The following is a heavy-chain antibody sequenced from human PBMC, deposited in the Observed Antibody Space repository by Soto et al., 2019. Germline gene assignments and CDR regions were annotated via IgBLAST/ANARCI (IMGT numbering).Heavy chain of an antibody. V-gene: IGHV3-30*03. CDR2: FSNFANNI. D-gene: IGHD3-10*01. Sequence: GGSLRLSRGGSGSTVRRHSMHGVRRAPGKGLEWVSTFSNFANNIYYADFVEGRFTISRDDAQNTVFLQMDSLRVDDTALYYCGNARAPYGSVYVLPFQAGAHGTLV. CDR3: GNARAPYGSVYVLPFQA. CDR1: GSTVRRHS. J-gene: IGHJ4*03.